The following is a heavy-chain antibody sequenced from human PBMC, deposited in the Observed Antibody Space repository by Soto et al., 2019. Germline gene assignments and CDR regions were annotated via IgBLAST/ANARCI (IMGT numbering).Heavy chain of an antibody. J-gene: IGHJ4*02. CDR2: IYYNGST. Sequence: SETLSLTCTVSGGSVSSGSFYWSWIRQPPGKGLEWIGNIYYNGSTNYNPSLKSQVTISVDTSKNQFSLMLSSVTAADTAVYYCATFGIVGASSFDYWGQGTLVTVSS. CDR3: ATFGIVGASSFDY. V-gene: IGHV4-61*01. D-gene: IGHD1-26*01. CDR1: GGSVSSGSFY.